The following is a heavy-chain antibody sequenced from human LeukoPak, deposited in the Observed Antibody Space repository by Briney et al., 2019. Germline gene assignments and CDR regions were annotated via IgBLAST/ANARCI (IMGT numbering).Heavy chain of an antibody. CDR3: ARGPRGYCSSTSCRIFDY. D-gene: IGHD2-2*01. CDR2: ISAYNGNT. J-gene: IGHJ4*02. V-gene: IGHV1-18*04. Sequence: ASVKVSCKASGYTFTSYGVSCVRQAPGQGLEWMGWISAYNGNTNYAQKLQGRVTMTTDTSTSTAYMELRSLRSDDTAVYYCARGPRGYCSSTSCRIFDYWGQGTLVTVSS. CDR1: GYTFTSYG.